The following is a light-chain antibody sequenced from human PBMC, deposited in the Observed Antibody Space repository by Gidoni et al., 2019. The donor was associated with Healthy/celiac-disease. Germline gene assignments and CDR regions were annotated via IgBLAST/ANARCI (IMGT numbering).Light chain of an antibody. CDR2: NAL. J-gene: IGKJ1*01. CDR1: QRVSSY. V-gene: IGKV3-11*01. Sequence: VFTQSPVTLSLSLGERATFFCRASQRVSSYLDWYQQRPGQAPMLLIYNALKRDTGTPARFSGSGSETDFSLTISSLEPEDFAVYYCQQRSSGPRTFGQGTKVEI. CDR3: QQRSSGPRT.